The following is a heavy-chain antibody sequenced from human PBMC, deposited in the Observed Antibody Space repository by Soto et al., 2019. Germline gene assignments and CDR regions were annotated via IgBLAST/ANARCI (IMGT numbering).Heavy chain of an antibody. J-gene: IGHJ4*02. CDR2: TYYRSNWRH. V-gene: IGHV6-1*01. D-gene: IGHD6-19*01. CDR1: GYSVSSNTAA. Sequence: SQTLSVTCAISGYSVSSNTAAWNCIRSSPSRGLEWLGRTYYRSNWRHDYAVSVKSRITVNPDTSKNHFSLQLNSVTPDDTAVYYCARGVAGSGFDLWGQGTLVTVSS. CDR3: ARGVAGSGFDL.